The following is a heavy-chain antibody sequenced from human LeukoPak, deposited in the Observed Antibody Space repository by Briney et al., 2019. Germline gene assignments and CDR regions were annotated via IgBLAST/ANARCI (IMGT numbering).Heavy chain of an antibody. Sequence: SETLSLTCTVSGGSISSSSYYWGWIRQPPGKGLEWIGSIYYSGSTYYNPSLRSRVTISVDTSKNQFSLKLSSVTAADTAVYYCARGPRRYYDSSGYYYWGQGTLVTVSS. CDR3: ARGPRRYYDSSGYYY. J-gene: IGHJ4*02. CDR2: IYYSGST. CDR1: GGSISSSSYY. V-gene: IGHV4-39*07. D-gene: IGHD3-22*01.